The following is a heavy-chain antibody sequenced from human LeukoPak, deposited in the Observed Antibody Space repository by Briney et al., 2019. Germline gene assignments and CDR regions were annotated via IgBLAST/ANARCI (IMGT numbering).Heavy chain of an antibody. D-gene: IGHD6-19*01. J-gene: IGHJ2*01. CDR3: ARLEMWGAVAGQGSNWYFDL. V-gene: IGHV1-2*06. CDR1: GYTFTGYY. Sequence: GASVKVSCKASGYTFTGYYMHWVRQAPGQGLEWMGRINPNSGGTNYAQKFQGRVTMTRDTSISTAYVELSRLRSDDTAVYYCARLEMWGAVAGQGSNWYFDLWGRGTLVTVSS. CDR2: INPNSGGT.